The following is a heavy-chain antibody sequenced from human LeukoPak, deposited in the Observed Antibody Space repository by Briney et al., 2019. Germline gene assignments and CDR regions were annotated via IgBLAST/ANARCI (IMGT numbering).Heavy chain of an antibody. CDR3: ARGGHNMVRGVAFDI. J-gene: IGHJ3*02. CDR2: ISGAGGNT. D-gene: IGHD3-10*01. V-gene: IGHV3-23*01. Sequence: PGGSLRLSCAASGFTFSSHAMSWVRQAPGKGLEWVSAISGAGGNTYYADSVKGRFTISRDNAKNSLYLQMNSLRAEDTAVYYCARGGHNMVRGVAFDIWGQGTMVTVSS. CDR1: GFTFSSHA.